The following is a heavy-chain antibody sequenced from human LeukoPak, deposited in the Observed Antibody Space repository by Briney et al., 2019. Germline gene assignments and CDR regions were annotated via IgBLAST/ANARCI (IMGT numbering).Heavy chain of an antibody. D-gene: IGHD6-13*01. V-gene: IGHV3-74*01. CDR2: INSDGSST. CDR3: ARDFGIAAAGSDY. CDR1: GFTFSSYW. J-gene: IGHJ4*02. Sequence: GGSLRLSCAASGFTFSSYWMHWVRQAPGKGLVWVSRINSDGSSTSYADSVKGRFTISRDNSKNTLYLQMNSLRAEDTAVYYCARDFGIAAAGSDYWGQGTLVTVSS.